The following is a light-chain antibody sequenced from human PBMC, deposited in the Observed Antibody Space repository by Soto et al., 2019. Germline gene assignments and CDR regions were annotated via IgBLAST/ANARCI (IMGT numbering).Light chain of an antibody. J-gene: IGLJ2*01. CDR1: SSDVGGYNY. V-gene: IGLV2-14*01. CDR2: DVS. CDR3: CSYTSTSTVV. Sequence: QSALTQPASVSGSPGQAITISCTGTSSDVGGYNYVSWYQQHPGKAPKLMIYDVSNRPSGVSNRFSGYKSANAASLTISGLEAEDEADYYCCSYTSTSTVVFGGGTKVTVL.